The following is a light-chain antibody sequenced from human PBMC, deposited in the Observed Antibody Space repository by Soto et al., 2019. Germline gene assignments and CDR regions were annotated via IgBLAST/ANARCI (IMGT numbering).Light chain of an antibody. CDR1: SRDIGTYYY. CDR2: DVS. V-gene: IGLV2-14*03. Sequence: QSALTQPASVSGSPGQSITISCTGTSRDIGTYYYVSWYQHHPGKAPKVIIHDVSTRRSGVSDRFSGSKSDNTASLTISGLQPDDEADYYCSSYTISNTLVFGGGTKLTVL. CDR3: SSYTISNTLV. J-gene: IGLJ3*02.